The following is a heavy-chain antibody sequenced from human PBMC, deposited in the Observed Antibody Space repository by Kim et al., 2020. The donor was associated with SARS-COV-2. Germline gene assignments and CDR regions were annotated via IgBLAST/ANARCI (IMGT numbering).Heavy chain of an antibody. D-gene: IGHD2-15*01. J-gene: IGHJ4*02. CDR1: GGSMSSHY. CDR2: IYNSGST. CDR3: ARDLWPYCVGAYCYSY. Sequence: SETLSLTCTVSGGSMSSHYWSWIRQPPGKGLEWIGYIYNSGSTNYNPSLKSRVTISVDTSKNQFSLKLSSVTAADTAVYYCARDLWPYCVGAYCYSYWGQGTLVTVSS. V-gene: IGHV4-59*11.